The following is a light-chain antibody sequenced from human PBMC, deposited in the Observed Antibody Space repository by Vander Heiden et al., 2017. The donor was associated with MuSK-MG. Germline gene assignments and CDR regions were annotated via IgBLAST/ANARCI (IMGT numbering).Light chain of an antibody. V-gene: IGKV1-39*01. J-gene: IGKJ4*01. CDR2: AAS. Sequence: DIQLPQSPSSLSASVGDRVTITCRASQSISSYLNWYQQKPGKAPKLLIYAASSLQSGVPSRFSGSGSGTDFTLTISSLQPEDFATYYCQQTDSNSALTFGGGTKVEIK. CDR3: QQTDSNSALT. CDR1: QSISSY.